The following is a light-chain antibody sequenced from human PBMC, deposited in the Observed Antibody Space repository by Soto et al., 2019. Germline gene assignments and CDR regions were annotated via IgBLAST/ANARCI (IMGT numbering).Light chain of an antibody. J-gene: IGKJ5*01. V-gene: IGKV3-11*01. Sequence: IVLTQSPGTLSLSPGEKATLSCRAIQSVSSSYLAWYQQKPGQAPRLLIYDASNRATGIPARFSGSGSGTDFTLTISSLQPEDFSVYFCQQRSNLPLISFGQGARLEIK. CDR1: QSVSSSY. CDR3: QQRSNLPLIS. CDR2: DAS.